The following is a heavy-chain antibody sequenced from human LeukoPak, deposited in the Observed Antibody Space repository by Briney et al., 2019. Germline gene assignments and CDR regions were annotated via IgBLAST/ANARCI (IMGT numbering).Heavy chain of an antibody. D-gene: IGHD2-15*01. V-gene: IGHV3-7*01. CDR2: IKQDGSEK. Sequence: GGSLRLSCAASGFTFSSYWMSWVRQAPGKGLEWVANIKQDGSEKYYVDSVKGRFTISRDNAKNSLYLQMNSLRAEDTAVYYCAREGNYCSGGSCYDDAFDIWGQGTMVTVSS. CDR3: AREGNYCSGGSCYDDAFDI. CDR1: GFTFSSYW. J-gene: IGHJ3*02.